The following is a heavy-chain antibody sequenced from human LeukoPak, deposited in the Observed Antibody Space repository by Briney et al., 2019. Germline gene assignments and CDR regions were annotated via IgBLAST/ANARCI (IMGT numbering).Heavy chain of an antibody. CDR1: GYTFTSYA. CDR3: ARDAHPYYYDSSGYYYVKGFDY. J-gene: IGHJ4*02. Sequence: ASVKVSCKASGYTFTSYAMNWVRQAPGQGLEWMGWINTNTGNPTYAQGFTGRFVFSLDTSVSTAYLQISSLKAEDTAVYYCARDAHPYYYDSSGYYYVKGFDYWGQGTLVTVSS. D-gene: IGHD3-22*01. V-gene: IGHV7-4-1*02. CDR2: INTNTGNP.